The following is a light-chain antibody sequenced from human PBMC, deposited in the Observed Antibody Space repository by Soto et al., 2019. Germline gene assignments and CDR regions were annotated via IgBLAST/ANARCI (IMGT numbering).Light chain of an antibody. V-gene: IGKV3-20*01. CDR2: GAS. Sequence: EIVLTQSPGTLSLSPGERATLSCRASQSVDSDFLAWYQQKPGQAPRLLIYGASRRATGIPDRFSGSGSGTDFTLTISRLEPVDFAVYYCQQYGSSQFTFGQGTKLEIK. CDR3: QQYGSSQFT. CDR1: QSVDSDF. J-gene: IGKJ2*01.